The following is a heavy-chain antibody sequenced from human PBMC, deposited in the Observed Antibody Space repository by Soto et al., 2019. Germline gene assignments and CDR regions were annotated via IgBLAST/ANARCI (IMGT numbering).Heavy chain of an antibody. D-gene: IGHD3-22*01. CDR2: IYWDDDK. CDR1: GFSLSSSGVG. J-gene: IGHJ3*02. Sequence: QITLKESGPTLVKPTQTLTLTCTFSGFSLSSSGVGVGWIRQPPGKALEWLVFIYWDDDKRYSPSLKSRLTITKDTSKNQVVLTMTNMDPVDTATYYCAHSSAMIGMDAFDIWGQGTMVTVSS. CDR3: AHSSAMIGMDAFDI. V-gene: IGHV2-5*02.